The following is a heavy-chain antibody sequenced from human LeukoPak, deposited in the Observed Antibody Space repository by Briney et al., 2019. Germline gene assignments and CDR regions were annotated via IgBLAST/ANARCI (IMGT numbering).Heavy chain of an antibody. CDR1: GGSFSGYY. CDR3: TREELLWFIHYYYYYGMDV. CDR2: INHSGST. D-gene: IGHD3-10*01. J-gene: IGHJ6*02. Sequence: PSETLSLTCAVYGGSFSGYYWSWIRQPPGKGLEWIGEINHSGSTNYNPSLKSRVTISVDTSKNQFSLKLSSVTAADTAVYYCTREELLWFIHYYYYYGMDVWGQGTTVTVSS. V-gene: IGHV4-34*01.